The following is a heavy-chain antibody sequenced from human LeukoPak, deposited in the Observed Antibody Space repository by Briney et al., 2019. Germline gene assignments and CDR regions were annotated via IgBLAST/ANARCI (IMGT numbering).Heavy chain of an antibody. CDR1: GGTFSSYA. J-gene: IGHJ4*02. Sequence: ASVKVSCKASGGTFSSYAISWVRQAPGQGLEWMGGIIPIFGTANYAQKFQGRVTITADESTSTAYMVLSSLRSEDTAVYYCARAGSYYYDSSGYYYDWGQGTLVTVSS. D-gene: IGHD3-22*01. V-gene: IGHV1-69*13. CDR3: ARAGSYYYDSSGYYYD. CDR2: IIPIFGTA.